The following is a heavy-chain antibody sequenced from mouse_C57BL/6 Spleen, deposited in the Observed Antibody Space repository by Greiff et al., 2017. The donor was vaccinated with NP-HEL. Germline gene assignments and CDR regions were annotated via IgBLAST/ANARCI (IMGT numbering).Heavy chain of an antibody. Sequence: VQLKESGGGLVQPGGSLSLSCAASGFTFTDYYMSWVRQPPGKALEWLGFIRNKANGYTTEYSASVKGRFTISRDNSQSILYLQMNALRAEDSATYYCARYTYYYGSSHAMDYWGQGTSVTVSS. CDR3: ARYTYYYGSSHAMDY. J-gene: IGHJ4*01. V-gene: IGHV7-3*01. CDR1: GFTFTDYY. CDR2: IRNKANGYTT. D-gene: IGHD1-1*01.